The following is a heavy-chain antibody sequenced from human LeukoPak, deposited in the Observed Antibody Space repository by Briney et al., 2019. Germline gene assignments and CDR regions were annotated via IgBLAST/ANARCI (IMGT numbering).Heavy chain of an antibody. CDR1: GYTFSVYY. CDR2: INPSDIST. Sequence: GASVKVSCKTSGYTFSVYYIHWVRQAPGQGLEWMGIINPSDISTSYAQKFQGRVSMTRDMSTSTVYMELRSLRSEDTALYYCARDPLDSSASIVPFDYWGQGTLVTVSS. V-gene: IGHV1-46*01. CDR3: ARDPLDSSASIVPFDY. J-gene: IGHJ4*02. D-gene: IGHD3-22*01.